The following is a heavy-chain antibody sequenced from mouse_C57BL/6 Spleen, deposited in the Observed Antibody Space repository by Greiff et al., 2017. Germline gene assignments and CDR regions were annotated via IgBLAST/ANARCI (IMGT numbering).Heavy chain of an antibody. J-gene: IGHJ1*03. V-gene: IGHV1-59*01. Sequence: QVQLQQPGAELVRPGTSVKLSCKASGYTFTSYWMHWVKQRPGQGLEWIGVIDPSDSYTNYNQKFKGKATLTVDTSSSTAYMKLSSLTSEDSAVYYCARRVLRPYWYFDVWGTGTTVTVSS. CDR2: IDPSDSYT. CDR1: GYTFTSYW. D-gene: IGHD1-2*01. CDR3: ARRVLRPYWYFDV.